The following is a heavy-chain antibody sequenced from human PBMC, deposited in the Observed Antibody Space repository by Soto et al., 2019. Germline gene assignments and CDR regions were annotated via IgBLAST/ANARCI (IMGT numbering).Heavy chain of an antibody. D-gene: IGHD6-6*01. Sequence: SETLSLTCTVSGGSISSYYWSWIRQPAGKGLEWIGRIYTSGSTNYNPSLKSRVTMSVDTSKNQFSLKLSSVTAADTAVYYCARDGGSGAARTHYYYYGISDVWGQGTTVTVS. J-gene: IGHJ6*02. CDR1: GGSISSYY. CDR3: ARDGGSGAARTHYYYYGISDV. V-gene: IGHV4-4*07. CDR2: IYTSGST.